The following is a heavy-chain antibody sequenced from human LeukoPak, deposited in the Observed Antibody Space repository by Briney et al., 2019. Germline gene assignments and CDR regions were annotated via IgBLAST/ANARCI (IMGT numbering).Heavy chain of an antibody. D-gene: IGHD3-3*01. CDR2: IYTSGST. Sequence: PSETLSLTCTVSGGSISSYYWSWIRQPAGKGLEWIGRIYTSGSTNYNPSLKSRVTMSVDTSKNQFSLKLSSVTAADTAVYYCAREITIFGVVTYYFDYWGQGTLVTVSS. J-gene: IGHJ4*02. V-gene: IGHV4-4*07. CDR1: GGSISSYY. CDR3: AREITIFGVVTYYFDY.